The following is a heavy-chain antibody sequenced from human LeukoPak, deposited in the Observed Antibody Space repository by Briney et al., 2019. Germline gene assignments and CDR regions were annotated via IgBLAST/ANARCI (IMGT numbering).Heavy chain of an antibody. J-gene: IGHJ5*02. D-gene: IGHD3-9*01. CDR2: IYTSGST. Sequence: SETLSLTCTVSGGSISSGSYYWSWIRQPAGKGLEWIGRIYTSGSTNYNPSLKSRVTISVDTSKNQFSLKLSSVTAADTAVYYCAREYYDILTGYYKYNWFDPWGQGTLVTVSS. CDR1: GGSISSGSYY. CDR3: AREYYDILTGYYKYNWFDP. V-gene: IGHV4-61*02.